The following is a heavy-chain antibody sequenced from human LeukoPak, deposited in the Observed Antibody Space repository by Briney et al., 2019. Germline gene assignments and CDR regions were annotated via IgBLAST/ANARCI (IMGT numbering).Heavy chain of an antibody. D-gene: IGHD3-22*01. CDR1: GFTFSTYW. V-gene: IGHV3-7*01. CDR2: IKEDGSEK. CDR3: ARDSSGYQ. J-gene: IGHJ4*02. Sequence: GGSLRLSCAASGFTFSTYWMSWVRQAPGEGLEWVANIKEDGSEKYYGDSVKGRFTISRDNAKNSLYLEMNSLRVEDTAVYYCARDSSGYQWGQGTLVTVSS.